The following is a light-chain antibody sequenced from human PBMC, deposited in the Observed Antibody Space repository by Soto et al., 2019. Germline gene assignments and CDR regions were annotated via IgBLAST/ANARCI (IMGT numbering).Light chain of an antibody. CDR1: QYINTR. CDR3: HQRQSWPRT. Sequence: ETVLTQSPATLSSFPGDRVTLSCRASQYINTRLAWYQHRPGQAPRLLICQTSIRAAGIPARFSASGTGTDFTLTISDVQPEDFAVYYCHQRQSWPRTFGQGTKVDIK. CDR2: QTS. J-gene: IGKJ1*01. V-gene: IGKV3-11*01.